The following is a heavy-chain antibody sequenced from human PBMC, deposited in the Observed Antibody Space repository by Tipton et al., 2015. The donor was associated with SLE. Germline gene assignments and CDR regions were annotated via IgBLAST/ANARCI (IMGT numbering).Heavy chain of an antibody. J-gene: IGHJ5*01. V-gene: IGHV1-18*01. CDR2: ISGYNGNT. CDR1: GYTFTSYG. CDR3: ARDRSLLVVVDRRCFDS. Sequence: QLVQSGAEVKKPGASVKVSCKASGYTFTSYGFSWVRQAPGQGLEWMGWISGYNGNTTYSQKFQGRVTITRDTSATTAYMELSSLTSEDTAVYYCARDRSLLVVVDRRCFDSWGQGTLVTVSS. D-gene: IGHD2-15*01.